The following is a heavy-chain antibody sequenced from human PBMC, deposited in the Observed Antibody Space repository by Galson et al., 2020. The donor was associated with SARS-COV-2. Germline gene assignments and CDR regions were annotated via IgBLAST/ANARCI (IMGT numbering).Heavy chain of an antibody. CDR2: FNHGENM. Sequence: SETLSLTCAISGYSITNGYYWGWIRPPPGRGLEWIASFNHGENMFFNPALRSRVSISLDTSKNQLSLTLTSVTAADTAIYNCVREGDSGTYHIDYWGQGTLAIVSS. D-gene: IGHD3-10*01. CDR3: VREGDSGTYHIDY. CDR1: GYSITNGYY. V-gene: IGHV4-38-2*02. J-gene: IGHJ4*02.